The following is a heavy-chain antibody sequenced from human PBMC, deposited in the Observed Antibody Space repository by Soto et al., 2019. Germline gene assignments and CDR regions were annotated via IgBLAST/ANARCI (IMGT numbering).Heavy chain of an antibody. Sequence: EVQLLESGGGLVRPGGSLRLSCAASGFTFSNYGMSWVRQAPGKGLEWVSTFGSSGNTYYADSVKGRFTISRDNSRNTLYLQMSSLRAEDTAIYYCAKRGEMTGRNFDCWGQGTLVTVSS. CDR1: GFTFSNYG. D-gene: IGHD3-9*01. CDR3: AKRGEMTGRNFDC. J-gene: IGHJ4*02. CDR2: FGSSGNT. V-gene: IGHV3-23*01.